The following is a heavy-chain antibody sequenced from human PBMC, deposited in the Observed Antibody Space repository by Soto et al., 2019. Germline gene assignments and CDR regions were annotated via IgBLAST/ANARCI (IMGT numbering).Heavy chain of an antibody. Sequence: PSETLSLTCVVSGGSISGHYWSWIRQPPGKGLVWIGYVYYSGSTNYNPSLKSRVTMSVDTPKNQFSLKVSSVTAADTAVYYCARLSGYCVSTSCHGYYGMDVWGQGTTVTVSS. V-gene: IGHV4-59*11. J-gene: IGHJ6*02. CDR1: GGSISGHY. D-gene: IGHD2-2*03. CDR3: ARLSGYCVSTSCHGYYGMDV. CDR2: VYYSGST.